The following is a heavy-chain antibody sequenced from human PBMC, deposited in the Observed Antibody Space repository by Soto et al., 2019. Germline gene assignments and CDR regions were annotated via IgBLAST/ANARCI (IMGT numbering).Heavy chain of an antibody. CDR3: VRDADRSDSWWFDL. D-gene: IGHD6-6*01. CDR2: ISFSSDYI. Sequence: GGSLRLSCVASGFSFSDHYMIWIRQAPGKGLEWVAYISFSSDYINYADSVKGRFTMSRDNGKNPVYLHMNSLRAEDTAVYFCVRDADRSDSWWFDLWGQGTQVTVSS. V-gene: IGHV3-11*06. CDR1: GFSFSDHY. J-gene: IGHJ5*02.